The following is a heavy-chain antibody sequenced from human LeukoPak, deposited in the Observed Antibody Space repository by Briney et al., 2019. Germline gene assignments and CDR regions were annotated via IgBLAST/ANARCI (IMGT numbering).Heavy chain of an antibody. Sequence: PSETLSLTCAVYGASFSGYYRSWIRQPPGKGLEWIGEINHSGSTNYNPSLKSRVTISVDTSKNQFSLKLSSVTAADTAVYYCARRGKWIQLWLQGFYFDYWGQGTLVTVSS. CDR1: GASFSGYY. V-gene: IGHV4-34*01. CDR3: ARRGKWIQLWLQGFYFDY. J-gene: IGHJ4*02. CDR2: INHSGST. D-gene: IGHD5-18*01.